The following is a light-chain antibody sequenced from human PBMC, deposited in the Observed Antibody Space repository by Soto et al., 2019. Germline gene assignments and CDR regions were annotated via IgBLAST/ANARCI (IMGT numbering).Light chain of an antibody. CDR3: QQRSNWPPR. J-gene: IGKJ3*01. Sequence: EIVLTQSPATLSLSPGERATLSCRASQSVSNSLAWYQQKPGQAPRLLIYDASNRATGIPARFSGSGSGTDFTLTISSLEPEDFALYYCQQRSNWPPRFGPGTKVDIK. CDR2: DAS. CDR1: QSVSNS. V-gene: IGKV3-11*01.